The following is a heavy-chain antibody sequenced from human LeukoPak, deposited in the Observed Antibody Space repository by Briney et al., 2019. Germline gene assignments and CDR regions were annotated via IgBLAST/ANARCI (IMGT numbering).Heavy chain of an antibody. V-gene: IGHV3-30*18. Sequence: GGSLRLSCAASGFTFSSYGMHWVRQAPGKGLEWVAVISYDGSNKYYADSVKGRFTISRDNSKNTLYLQMNSLRAEDTAVYYCEKAREYGDPPAYGMDVWGQGTTVTVSS. J-gene: IGHJ6*02. CDR1: GFTFSSYG. CDR3: EKAREYGDPPAYGMDV. CDR2: ISYDGSNK. D-gene: IGHD4-17*01.